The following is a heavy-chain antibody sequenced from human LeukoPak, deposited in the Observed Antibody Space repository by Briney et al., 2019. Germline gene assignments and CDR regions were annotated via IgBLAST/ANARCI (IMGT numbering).Heavy chain of an antibody. CDR3: ARDMWCSSTSCYRAFDI. V-gene: IGHV1-18*01. D-gene: IGHD2-2*01. CDR2: ISAYNGNT. CDR1: GYTFTSYG. Sequence: ASVKVSCKASGYTFTSYGISWVRQAPGQGLEWMGWISAYNGNTNYAQKLQGRVTMTTDISTSTAYMELRSLRSDDTAVYYCARDMWCSSTSCYRAFDIWGQGTMVTVSS. J-gene: IGHJ3*02.